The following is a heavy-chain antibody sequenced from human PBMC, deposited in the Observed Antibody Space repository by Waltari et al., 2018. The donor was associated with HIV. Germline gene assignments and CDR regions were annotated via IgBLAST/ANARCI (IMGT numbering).Heavy chain of an antibody. V-gene: IGHV3-30*02. CDR2: SRSDGSDK. CDR3: AKAVDISGYYFDY. CDR1: GFSFSDYG. Sequence: QVQLVESGGGVVQPGGSLRLPGAASGFSFSDYGMHWVRQTPGEGLEWVAISRSDGSDKRYEDSLKGRFTISRDNSKNTVYLQMNSLRAEDTAVYYCAKAVDISGYYFDYWGRGTLVTVSS. J-gene: IGHJ4*02. D-gene: IGHD3-22*01.